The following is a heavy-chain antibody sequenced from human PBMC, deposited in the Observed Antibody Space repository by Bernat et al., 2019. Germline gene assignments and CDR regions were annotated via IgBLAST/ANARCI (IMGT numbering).Heavy chain of an antibody. D-gene: IGHD6-13*01. CDR1: GFTFSSSG. CDR2: IWYDGSKT. Sequence: QVHLVESGGGVVQPGRSLRLSCAASGFTFSSSGMHWVRQAPGKGLEWLAVIWYDGSKTYYADSVKGRFTVSRDNSKNTFYLEMNSLRAEDTAEYYCARDRAGQRPGEQQVVRWFDPWGQGTLVTVSP. J-gene: IGHJ5*02. V-gene: IGHV3-33*01. CDR3: ARDRAGQRPGEQQVVRWFDP.